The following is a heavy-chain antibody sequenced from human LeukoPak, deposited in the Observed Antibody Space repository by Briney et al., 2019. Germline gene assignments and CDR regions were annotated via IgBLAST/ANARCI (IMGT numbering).Heavy chain of an antibody. Sequence: GGSLRLSCAASGFTFSNDWMSWVRQAPGKGLEWVGRIKSKTDGGTTDYAAPVKGRFTISRDDSKNTLYLQMNSLKTEDTAVYYWTSYFYCSTTSCSFDYWGQGTLVTVSS. CDR1: GFTFSNDW. CDR2: IKSKTDGGTT. D-gene: IGHD2-2*01. J-gene: IGHJ4*02. V-gene: IGHV3-15*01. CDR3: TSYFYCSTTSCSFDY.